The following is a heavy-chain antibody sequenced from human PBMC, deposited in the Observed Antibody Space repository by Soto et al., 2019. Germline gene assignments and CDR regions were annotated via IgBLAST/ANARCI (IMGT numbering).Heavy chain of an antibody. CDR2: VNPNSGET. Sequence: QVQLVQSGAEVREPGASVKVSCKASGHSLNKYDINWVRQAPGQGLEWMGWVNPNSGETGFAQKFQGRITMTRNTSINTVYMELRSLRSDDTAVYFGSDTGGPWGQGTLVTVSS. D-gene: IGHD2-8*02. CDR1: GHSLNKYD. J-gene: IGHJ5*02. V-gene: IGHV1-8*01. CDR3: SDTGGP.